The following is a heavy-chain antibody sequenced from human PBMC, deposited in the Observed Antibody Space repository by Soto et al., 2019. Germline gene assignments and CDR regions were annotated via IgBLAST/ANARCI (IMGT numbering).Heavy chain of an antibody. J-gene: IGHJ4*02. CDR2: IIPIFGTA. V-gene: IGHV1-69*14. D-gene: IGHD3-10*01. Sequence: QVQLVQSGAEVKKPGSSVKVSCKASGGTFSSYAISWVRQAPGHGLEWMGGIIPIFGTANYAPKFQGRVTSTAGKSTSTSDMELSSLRSDNTAVYYCASYVMVRGVNDEPFDYCGQGTLVTVAS. CDR1: GGTFSSYA. CDR3: ASYVMVRGVNDEPFDY.